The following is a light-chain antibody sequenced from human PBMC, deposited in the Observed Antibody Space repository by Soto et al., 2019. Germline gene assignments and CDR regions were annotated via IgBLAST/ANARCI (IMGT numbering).Light chain of an antibody. J-gene: IGLJ1*01. CDR3: SLGTTTSWV. CDR1: SSDIGRYNY. V-gene: IGLV2-14*01. CDR2: GVS. Sequence: QSALTQPASVSGSPGQSITISCTGTSSDIGRYNYVSWYQHHPGKAPQVMIYGVSNRPSGVSYRFSGSKSGNTASLTISGLQAEDEDEYYCSLGTTTSWVFGTGTKVTVL.